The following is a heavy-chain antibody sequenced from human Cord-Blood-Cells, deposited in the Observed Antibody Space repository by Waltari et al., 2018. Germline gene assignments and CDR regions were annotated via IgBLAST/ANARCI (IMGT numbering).Heavy chain of an antibody. V-gene: IGHV1-24*01. J-gene: IGHJ4*02. Sequence: QVQLLQPGAAVKNPRAPVKVSCKVSGYTPTELSMHWVQQAPGKGLECTGGFDAEDGETIYAQKFQGRVTMTEDTSTDTAYMELSSLRSEDTAVYYCATDGDGYNNFDYWGQGTLVTVSS. D-gene: IGHD5-12*01. CDR1: GYTPTELS. CDR2: FDAEDGET. CDR3: ATDGDGYNNFDY.